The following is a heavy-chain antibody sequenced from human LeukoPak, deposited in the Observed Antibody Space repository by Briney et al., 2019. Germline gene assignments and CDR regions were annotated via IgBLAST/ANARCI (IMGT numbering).Heavy chain of an antibody. V-gene: IGHV1-18*01. CDR2: ISHYNGNT. CDR1: VYTFTSYG. CDR3: ARVVVNGYYPYYYGMDV. D-gene: IGHD3-22*01. J-gene: IGHJ6*02. Sequence: ASVTVSCMASVYTFTSYGISWVRPAPGQGREWMGWISHYNGNTNYAQKLQGRDTMTTDTSTSTAYIEQRSLRADDTPVYYCARVVVNGYYPYYYGMDVWGQGTTATVSS.